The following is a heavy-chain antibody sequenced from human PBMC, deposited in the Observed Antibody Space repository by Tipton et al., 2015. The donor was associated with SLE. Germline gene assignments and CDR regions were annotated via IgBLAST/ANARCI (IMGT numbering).Heavy chain of an antibody. CDR3: ARFNWGFEN. Sequence: QLVQSGPEVKKPGESLKISCKASGYDFTNYWIGWVRQVPGKGLEWMAIIYPGDFDTKYSPSFQGLVTISADKSITTVYLQWRRLEASDTGMYYCARFNWGFENWGQGAQVTVSS. D-gene: IGHD3-16*01. J-gene: IGHJ4*02. V-gene: IGHV5-51*03. CDR1: GYDFTNYW. CDR2: IYPGDFDT.